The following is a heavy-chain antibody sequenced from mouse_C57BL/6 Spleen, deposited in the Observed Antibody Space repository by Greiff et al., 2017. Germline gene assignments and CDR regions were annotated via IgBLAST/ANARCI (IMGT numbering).Heavy chain of an antibody. CDR1: GFTFSDYG. D-gene: IGHD1-2*01. J-gene: IGHJ4*01. CDR2: ISSGSSTI. V-gene: IGHV5-17*01. CDR3: ARGLYYGSSYYAMDY. Sequence: DVQLVESGGGLVKPGGSLKLSCAASGFTFSDYGMHWVRQAPEKGLEWVAYISSGSSTIYYADTVKGRFTISRDNAKNTLFLQMTSLRSEDTAMYYCARGLYYGSSYYAMDYWGQGTSVTVSS.